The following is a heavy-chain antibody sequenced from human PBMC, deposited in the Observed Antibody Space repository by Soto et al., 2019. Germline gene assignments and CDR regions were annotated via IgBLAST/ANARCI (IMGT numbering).Heavy chain of an antibody. CDR2: ISGGGDNTYYAT. Sequence: EVQLLQSGGGLVQPGGTLRLSCAASGFTFSSYAMTWVRQAPGKGLEWVSNISGGGDNTYYATYYADSVKGRFTISRDNSNNSLYLKLNSLRAEDTAIYYCAKDMAVAGYSYWGQGTLVTVSS. CDR3: AKDMAVAGYSY. CDR1: GFTFSSYA. J-gene: IGHJ4*02. V-gene: IGHV3-23*01. D-gene: IGHD6-19*01.